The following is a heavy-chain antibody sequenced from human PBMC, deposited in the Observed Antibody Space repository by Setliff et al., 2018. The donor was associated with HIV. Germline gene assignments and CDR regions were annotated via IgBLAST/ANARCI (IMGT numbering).Heavy chain of an antibody. V-gene: IGHV1-46*01. J-gene: IGHJ4*02. D-gene: IGHD6-6*01. CDR2: IYPSGGST. Sequence: ASVKVSCKASGYTFTSYYMHWVRQAPGQGLEWMGIIYPSGGSTSYAQKFQGRVTMTRDTTTSTVYMQLSSLRSGDTALYYCVKNIGGYSSSSVFDYWGQGTLVTVSS. CDR1: GYTFTSYY. CDR3: VKNIGGYSSSSVFDY.